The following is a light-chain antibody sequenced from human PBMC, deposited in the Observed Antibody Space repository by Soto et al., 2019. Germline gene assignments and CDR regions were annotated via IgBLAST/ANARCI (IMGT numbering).Light chain of an antibody. Sequence: EVVMTQSPATLSVSPGERATLSCRASQTVRDNLGWYQQKPGQPPRLLIYGASNRATGIPDRFSGSGSGTDFTLTISRLEPEDFAVYYCQQYGSSGTFGQGTK. J-gene: IGKJ1*01. CDR3: QQYGSSGT. CDR1: QTVRDN. CDR2: GAS. V-gene: IGKV3-20*01.